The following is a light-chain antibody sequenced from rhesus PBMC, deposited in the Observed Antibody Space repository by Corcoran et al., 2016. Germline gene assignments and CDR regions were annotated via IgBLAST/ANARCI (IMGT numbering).Light chain of an antibody. CDR2: EVS. V-gene: IGLV2-32*02. J-gene: IGLJ6*01. CDR1: SSDIGGYNY. CDR3: SSYAGSNTYDV. Sequence: QAALTQPRSVSGSHGQSVTISCTGTSSDIGGYNYVSWYQQHPGTAPKLMIYEVSKRPSGVSDRFSGSKSGNTASLTSSGLQAENEAEYYCSSYAGSNTYDVFGSGTKLTVL.